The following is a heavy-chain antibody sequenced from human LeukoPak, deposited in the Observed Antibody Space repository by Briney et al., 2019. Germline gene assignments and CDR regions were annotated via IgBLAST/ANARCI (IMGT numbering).Heavy chain of an antibody. D-gene: IGHD2-2*02. Sequence: GGSLRLSCAASGFTFSSYGMLWVRQAPGKGLEWVAFIRYDGSNKYYADSVKGRFTISRDNSKNTLYLQMNSLRAEDTAVYYCAKDYCSSTSCYTDYWGQGTLVTVSS. J-gene: IGHJ4*02. V-gene: IGHV3-30*02. CDR2: IRYDGSNK. CDR3: AKDYCSSTSCYTDY. CDR1: GFTFSSYG.